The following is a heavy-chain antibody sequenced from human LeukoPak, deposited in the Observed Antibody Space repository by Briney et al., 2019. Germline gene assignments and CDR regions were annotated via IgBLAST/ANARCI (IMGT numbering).Heavy chain of an antibody. CDR2: ISSSSTTT. V-gene: IGHV3-48*01. D-gene: IGHD2-15*01. J-gene: IGHJ6*02. CDR1: GFTFSGYS. CDR3: ARADYSPNYYYGMDV. Sequence: GGSLRLSCAASGFTFSGYSMNWVRQAPGKGLEWVSYISSSSTTTYYADSVKGRFTISRDNAKNSLYLQMNSLRAEDTAVYYCARADYSPNYYYGMDVWGQGTTVTVSS.